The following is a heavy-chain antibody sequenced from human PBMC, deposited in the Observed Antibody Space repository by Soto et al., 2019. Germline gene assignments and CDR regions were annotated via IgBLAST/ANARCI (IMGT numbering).Heavy chain of an antibody. V-gene: IGHV1-69*13. CDR1: GGTFSSYA. Sequence: GASVKVSCKASGGTFSSYAISWVRQAPGQGLEWMGGIIPIFGAANYAQKFQGRVTITADESTSTAYMELSSLRSEDTAVYYCARDVRYNWNWFDPWGQGTLVTVSS. CDR3: ARDVRYNWNWFDP. J-gene: IGHJ5*02. CDR2: IIPIFGAA. D-gene: IGHD1-1*01.